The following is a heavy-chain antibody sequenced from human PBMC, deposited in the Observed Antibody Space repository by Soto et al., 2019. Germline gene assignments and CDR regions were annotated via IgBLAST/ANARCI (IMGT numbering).Heavy chain of an antibody. CDR1: GGSISSRNW. CDR2: IYHSGST. Sequence: TLETLSLTCAVSGGSISSRNWWSWVRQPPGKGLEWIGEIYHSGSTNYNPSLKSRVTISVDKSKNQFSLKLSSVTAADTAVYYCARSHGSGSYYGYFDYWGQGTLVTVSS. J-gene: IGHJ4*02. V-gene: IGHV4-4*02. D-gene: IGHD3-10*01. CDR3: ARSHGSGSYYGYFDY.